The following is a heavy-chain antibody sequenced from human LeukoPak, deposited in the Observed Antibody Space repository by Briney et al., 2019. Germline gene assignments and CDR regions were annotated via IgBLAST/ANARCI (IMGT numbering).Heavy chain of an antibody. CDR3: ARGPAAGAGWWDFDY. D-gene: IGHD6-13*01. V-gene: IGHV1-46*01. J-gene: IGHJ4*02. CDR2: INPSGAGT. CDR1: GYTFTSYY. Sequence: ASVTVSCKASGYTFTSYYMHWVRQAPGQGLEWMGRINPSGAGTSYAQEFQGRVIMKRDTSTSTVYMELSSLRSEDTAVYYCARGPAAGAGWWDFDYWGQGTLVTVSS.